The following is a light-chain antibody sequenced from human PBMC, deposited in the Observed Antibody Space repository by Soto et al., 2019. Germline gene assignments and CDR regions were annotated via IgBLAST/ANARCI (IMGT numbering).Light chain of an antibody. CDR3: QHYNNWPAWT. Sequence: EIVMTQSPATLSVSPGESATLSCRASQRISTNLAWYQHKRGQAPRLLIYGASTRATGIPARFSGSGSETEFTLTITSLQSEDFAVYYCQHYNNWPAWTFGLVAKVDI. CDR2: GAS. J-gene: IGKJ1*01. CDR1: QRISTN. V-gene: IGKV3D-15*01.